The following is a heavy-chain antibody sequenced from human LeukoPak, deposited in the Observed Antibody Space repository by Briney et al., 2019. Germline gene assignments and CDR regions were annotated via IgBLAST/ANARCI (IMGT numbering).Heavy chain of an antibody. J-gene: IGHJ3*02. CDR2: IDFRSGDS. Sequence: GGSLRLSCAASGFTFSSYSMNWVRPAPGKGLEWVSSIDFRSGDSFYADSVKGRFAISRDNAKRSLYLQMHSLRAEDTAVYYCARPEHLGAAITDAFDIWGQGTMVTVSS. CDR3: ARPEHLGAAITDAFDI. D-gene: IGHD1-26*01. V-gene: IGHV3-21*01. CDR1: GFTFSSYS.